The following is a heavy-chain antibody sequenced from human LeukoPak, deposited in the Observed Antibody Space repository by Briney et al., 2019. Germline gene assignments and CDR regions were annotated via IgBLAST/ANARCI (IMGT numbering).Heavy chain of an antibody. CDR2: IIPIFGTA. CDR1: GGTFSSYA. J-gene: IGHJ4*02. Sequence: SVKVSCKASGGTFSSYAISWVRQAPGQRLEWMGGIIPIFGTANYAQKFQGRVTITADKSTSTAYMELSSLRSEDTAVYYCARDRDAARYYYDSSGYYYFDYWGQGTLVTVSS. D-gene: IGHD3-22*01. V-gene: IGHV1-69*06. CDR3: ARDRDAARYYYDSSGYYYFDY.